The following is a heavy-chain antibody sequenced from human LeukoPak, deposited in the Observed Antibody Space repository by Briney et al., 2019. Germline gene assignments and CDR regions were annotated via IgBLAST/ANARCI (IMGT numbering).Heavy chain of an antibody. CDR1: GGSFSGYY. V-gene: IGHV4-34*01. CDR2: INHSGST. CDR3: AREGVVVVPAATRDAFDI. D-gene: IGHD2-2*01. J-gene: IGHJ3*02. Sequence: SETLSLTCAVYGGSFSGYYWSWIRQPPGKGLEWIGGINHSGSTNYNPSLKSRVTISVDTSKNQFSLKLSSVTAADTAVYYCAREGVVVVPAATRDAFDIWGQGTMVTVSS.